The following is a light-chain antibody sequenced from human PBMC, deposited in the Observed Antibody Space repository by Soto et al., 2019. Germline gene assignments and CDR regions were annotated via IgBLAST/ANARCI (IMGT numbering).Light chain of an antibody. J-gene: IGKJ1*01. V-gene: IGKV4-1*01. CDR3: QQYYRTPPT. CDR2: WAS. Sequence: DIVLTQSPDSLAVSLGEMATINCKSSQSVLYSPNNKNSLAWYQQKPGQPPKLFIYWASIRESGVPDRFSGSGSETDFTLTISSLQAEDVAVYYCQQYYRTPPTFGQGNKVEIK. CDR1: QSVLYSPNNKNS.